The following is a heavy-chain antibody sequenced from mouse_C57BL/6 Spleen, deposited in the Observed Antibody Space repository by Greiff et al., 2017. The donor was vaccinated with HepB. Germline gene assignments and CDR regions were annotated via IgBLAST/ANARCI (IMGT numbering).Heavy chain of an antibody. D-gene: IGHD1-1*01. Sequence: QVQLQQSGPELVKPGASVKISCKASGYTFTDYYINWVKQRPGQGLEWIGWIFPGSGSTYYNEKFKGKATLTVDKSSSTAYMLLGSLTSEDSAVYFCARDSTVRPWFAYWGQGTLVTVSA. V-gene: IGHV1-75*01. J-gene: IGHJ3*01. CDR1: GYTFTDYY. CDR2: IFPGSGST. CDR3: ARDSTVRPWFAY.